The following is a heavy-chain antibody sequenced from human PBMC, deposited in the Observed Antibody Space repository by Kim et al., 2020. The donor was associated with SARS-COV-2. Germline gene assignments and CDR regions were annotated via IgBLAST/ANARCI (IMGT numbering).Heavy chain of an antibody. J-gene: IGHJ4*02. V-gene: IGHV3-9*01. Sequence: AESGKGRFTIPRDNAKNSLYLQMNSLRAEDTALYYCAKDGGSYYFYYFDYWGQGTLVTVSS. CDR3: AKDGGSYYFYYFDY. D-gene: IGHD1-26*01.